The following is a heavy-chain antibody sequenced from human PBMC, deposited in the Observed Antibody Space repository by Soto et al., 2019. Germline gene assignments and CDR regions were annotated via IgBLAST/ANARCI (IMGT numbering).Heavy chain of an antibody. D-gene: IGHD3-22*01. CDR1: GFTFSSYW. Sequence: EVQLVESGGGIVQPGGSLRLSCAASGFTFSSYWMHWVRQAPGKGLVWVSRINSDGSRTSYADSAKGRFTISRDNAKNTGYLRMNSLRAEDTAVYSCARGDGDYYDGNGYLGRHWGQGTLVTVSS. CDR2: INSDGSRT. J-gene: IGHJ4*02. CDR3: ARGDGDYYDGNGYLGRH. V-gene: IGHV3-74*01.